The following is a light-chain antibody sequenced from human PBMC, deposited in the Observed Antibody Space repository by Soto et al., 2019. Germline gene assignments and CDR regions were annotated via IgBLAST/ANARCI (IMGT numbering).Light chain of an antibody. Sequence: QSVLTQPPSVSAAPGQKVTISCSGSTSNIGNNYVSWYQQLPGTAPKLLIYDNNKRPSGIPDRFSGSKSGTSATLGITGLQTGDEADYYCGTWDSSLSAHVVFGGGTPLTVL. V-gene: IGLV1-51*01. CDR1: TSNIGNNY. J-gene: IGLJ2*01. CDR2: DNN. CDR3: GTWDSSLSAHVV.